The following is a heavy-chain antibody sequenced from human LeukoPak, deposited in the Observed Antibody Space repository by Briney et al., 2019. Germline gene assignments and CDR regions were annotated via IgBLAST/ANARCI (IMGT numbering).Heavy chain of an antibody. D-gene: IGHD6-19*01. CDR3: ARVSYTTGGRAEYFQH. V-gene: IGHV4-4*07. J-gene: IGHJ1*01. CDR2: IYTSGST. Sequence: PSETLSLTCTVSGGSLSSHYWSWIRQPARKGLEWIGRIYTSGSTDYNPSLKSRVTMSVDTSKDQFSLKLSSVTAADTAVYYCARVSYTTGGRAEYFQHWGQGTLVTVSS. CDR1: GGSLSSHY.